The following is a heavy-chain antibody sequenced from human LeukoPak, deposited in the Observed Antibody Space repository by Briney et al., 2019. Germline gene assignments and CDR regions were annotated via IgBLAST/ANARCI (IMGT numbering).Heavy chain of an antibody. CDR1: GGSISSSIYY. CDR2: IYSSGRT. CDR3: AVPYTPNGHDF. D-gene: IGHD3-16*01. Sequence: PSETLSLTCTVSGGSISSSIYYWGWIRQPPGKGLEWIGNIYSSGRTYYTPSLQSQVTISVDTSKNQFSLKLHSVTAADTAVYYCAVPYTPNGHDFWGQGTLVTVSS. V-gene: IGHV4-39*01. J-gene: IGHJ4*02.